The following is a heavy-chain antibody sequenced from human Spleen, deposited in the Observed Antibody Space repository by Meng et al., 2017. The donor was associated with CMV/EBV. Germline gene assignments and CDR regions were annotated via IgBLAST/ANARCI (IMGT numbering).Heavy chain of an antibody. Sequence: GESLKISCAASGFTFRSYAMHWVRQAPGQGLEWMGWINPNSSGTNYAQKFQGRVTMTRDTSISTAYMELSRLRSDDTAVYYCARAAGVMVRGAPNYWGQGTLVTVSS. V-gene: IGHV1-2*02. CDR3: ARAAGVMVRGAPNY. J-gene: IGHJ4*02. CDR2: INPNSSGT. D-gene: IGHD3-10*01. CDR1: GFTFRSYA.